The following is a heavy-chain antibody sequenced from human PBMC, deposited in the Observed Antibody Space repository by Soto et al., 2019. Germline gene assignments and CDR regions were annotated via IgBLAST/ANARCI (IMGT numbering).Heavy chain of an antibody. CDR3: ARVISSREEYFDY. Sequence: QVQLQESGPGLVKPSGTLSLTCAVSCDSISDSRWCSWVRRPPGKGLAWIGELSHSGNTNYNPSLKSRVTMSRDKAKKQFSLNLTSVTAADTAVYYCARVISSREEYFDYWGQGTLVTVSP. CDR2: LSHSGNT. V-gene: IGHV4-4*02. CDR1: CDSISDSRW. J-gene: IGHJ4*02. D-gene: IGHD2-2*01.